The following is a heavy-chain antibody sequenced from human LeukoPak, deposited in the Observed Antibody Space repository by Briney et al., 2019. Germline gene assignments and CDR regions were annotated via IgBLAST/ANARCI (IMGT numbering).Heavy chain of an antibody. D-gene: IGHD2-2*02. J-gene: IGHJ6*02. Sequence: ASVKVSYTASGYTFTRHFMHWVRQAPGQGLKGMGWIEPKRGGTHYEHKFQGRVTMTRNTSISPAYMELSRVKADDSAVYSCASGTGGLQTAIPTVDGWGQGTTVTVSS. V-gene: IGHV1-2*02. CDR2: IEPKRGGT. CDR3: ASGTGGLQTAIPTVDG. CDR1: GYTFTRHF.